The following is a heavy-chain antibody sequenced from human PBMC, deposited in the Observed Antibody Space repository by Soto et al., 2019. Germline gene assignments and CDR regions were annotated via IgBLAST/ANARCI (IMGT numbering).Heavy chain of an antibody. CDR1: GGTFSSYA. CDR2: IIPIFGTA. Sequence: SVKVSCKASGGTFSSYAISWVRQAPGQGLEWMGGIIPIFGTANYAQKFQGRVTITADESTSTAYMELSSLRSEDTAVYYCARGQDTAMDYYYGMDVWGQGTTVTVSS. V-gene: IGHV1-69*13. J-gene: IGHJ6*02. D-gene: IGHD5-18*01. CDR3: ARGQDTAMDYYYGMDV.